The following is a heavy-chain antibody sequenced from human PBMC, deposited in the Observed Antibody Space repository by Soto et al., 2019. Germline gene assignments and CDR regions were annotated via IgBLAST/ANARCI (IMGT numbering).Heavy chain of an antibody. CDR2: IYYSGST. D-gene: IGHD2-15*01. Sequence: SETLSLTCTVSGGSISSYYWSWIRQPPGKGLEWIGYIYYSGSTNYNPSLKSRVTISVXXXXXXFXLXLXXXTAAXTAVYYCARRSEGFYYYYGMDVWGQGTTVTVSS. CDR1: GGSISSYY. CDR3: ARRSEGFYYYYGMDV. J-gene: IGHJ6*02. V-gene: IGHV4-59*08.